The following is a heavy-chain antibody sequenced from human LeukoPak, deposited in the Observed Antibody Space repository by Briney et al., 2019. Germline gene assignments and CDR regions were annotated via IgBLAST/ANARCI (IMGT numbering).Heavy chain of an antibody. CDR3: ARDEGYCSSTSCYKGDSLSYYYYMDV. J-gene: IGHJ6*03. Sequence: ASVKVSCKASGYTFTSYYMHWVRQAPGQGLEWMGIINPSGGSTSYAQKFQGRVTMTRDTSTSTVYMELSSLRSEDTAVYYCARDEGYCSSTSCYKGDSLSYYYYMDVWGKGTTVTVSS. CDR2: INPSGGST. V-gene: IGHV1-46*01. CDR1: GYTFTSYY. D-gene: IGHD2-2*02.